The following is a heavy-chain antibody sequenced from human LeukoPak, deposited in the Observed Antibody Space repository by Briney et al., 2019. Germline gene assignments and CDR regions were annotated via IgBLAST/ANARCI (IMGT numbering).Heavy chain of an antibody. D-gene: IGHD4-17*01. J-gene: IGHJ4*02. CDR2: MYNSGST. CDR1: GCSFSGSY. Sequence: SPTLSLTCTFSGCSFSGSYWSWIRHPPGKGLEWIAYMYNSGSTNNKPSLKIRVTISIDTSKNQFSLQLSSLTAADTAIYYCARGIASYGDYGYWGQGILVTVSS. CDR3: ARGIASYGDYGY. V-gene: IGHV4-59*13.